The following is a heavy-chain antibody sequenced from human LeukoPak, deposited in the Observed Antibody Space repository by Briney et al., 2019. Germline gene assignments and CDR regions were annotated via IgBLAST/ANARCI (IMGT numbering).Heavy chain of an antibody. V-gene: IGHV4-34*01. CDR2: INHSGST. CDR1: GGSFSGYY. J-gene: IGHJ5*02. Sequence: KASETLSLTCAVYGGSFSGYYWSWIRQPPGKGLEWIGEINHSGSTNYNPSLKSRVTISVDTSKNQFSLKLSSVTAADTAVYYCARRFKGGDYDSSGSDWFDPWGQGTLVTVSS. D-gene: IGHD3-22*01. CDR3: ARRFKGGDYDSSGSDWFDP.